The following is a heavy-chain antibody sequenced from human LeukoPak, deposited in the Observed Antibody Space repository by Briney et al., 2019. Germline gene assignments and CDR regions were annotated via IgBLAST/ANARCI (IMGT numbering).Heavy chain of an antibody. D-gene: IGHD6-6*01. J-gene: IGHJ6*03. CDR3: ARDPRAARPYYMDV. V-gene: IGHV1-2*02. Sequence: ASVKVSCKASGYTFTGYYMHWVRQAPGRGLEWMGWINPNSGGTNYAQKFQGRVTMTRDTSISTAYMELSRLRSDDTAVYYCARDPRAARPYYMDVWGKGTTVTVSS. CDR2: INPNSGGT. CDR1: GYTFTGYY.